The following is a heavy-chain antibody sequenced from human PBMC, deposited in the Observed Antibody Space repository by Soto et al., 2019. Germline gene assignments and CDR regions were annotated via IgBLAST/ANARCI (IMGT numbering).Heavy chain of an antibody. Sequence: EVQLVESGGGLVQPGGSLRLSCAASGFTLSNYCMAWVRQAPGKGLEWVANINQDGSEKHYVDSAKGRFTISRDNARSSLYLQMNSLSAEDTAVFYCARTNLRETSGYRHFDLWGRGTLVAVSS. D-gene: IGHD3-22*01. CDR2: INQDGSEK. CDR1: GFTLSNYC. J-gene: IGHJ2*01. CDR3: ARTNLRETSGYRHFDL. V-gene: IGHV3-7*05.